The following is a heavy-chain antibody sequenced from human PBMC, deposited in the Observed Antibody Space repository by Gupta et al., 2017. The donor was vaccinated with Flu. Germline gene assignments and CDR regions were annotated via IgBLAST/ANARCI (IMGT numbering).Heavy chain of an antibody. CDR1: GGSFSGYY. V-gene: IGHV4-34*01. CDR3: ARGGEYCSSTSCYTGTDYYGMDV. J-gene: IGHJ6*02. Sequence: QVQLQQWGAGLLKPSETLSLTCAVYGGSFSGYYWIWIRQPPGKGLEWIGEINHSGSTNYNPSLKSRVTISVDTSKNQFSLKLSSVTAADTAVYYCARGGEYCSSTSCYTGTDYYGMDVWGQGTTVTVSS. CDR2: INHSGST. D-gene: IGHD2-2*02.